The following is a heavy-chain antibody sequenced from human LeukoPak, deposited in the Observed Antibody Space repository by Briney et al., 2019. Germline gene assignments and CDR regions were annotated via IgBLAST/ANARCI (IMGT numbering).Heavy chain of an antibody. Sequence: PGGSLRLSCAASGFTFSSYSMNWVRQAPGKGLEWVSSISSSSSYIYYADSVKGRFTISRDNSKNTLYLQMNSLRAEDTAVYYCAKDGSLVTFDYWGQGTLVTVSS. D-gene: IGHD4-23*01. CDR1: GFTFSSYS. J-gene: IGHJ4*02. CDR3: AKDGSLVTFDY. CDR2: ISSSSSYI. V-gene: IGHV3-21*01.